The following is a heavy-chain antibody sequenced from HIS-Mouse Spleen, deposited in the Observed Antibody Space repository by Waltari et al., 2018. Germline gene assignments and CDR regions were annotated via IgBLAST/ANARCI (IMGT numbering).Heavy chain of an antibody. CDR2: INHSGST. CDR1: GGSFSGYY. Sequence: QVQLQQWGAGLLKPSETLSLTCAVYGGSFSGYYWSRFRQHPGKGLEWIGEINHSGSTNYNPSLKSRVTISVDTSKNQFSLKLSSVTAADTAVYYCARGGISGVSASDYWGQGTLVTVSS. J-gene: IGHJ4*02. D-gene: IGHD6-13*01. CDR3: ARGGISGVSASDY. V-gene: IGHV4-34*01.